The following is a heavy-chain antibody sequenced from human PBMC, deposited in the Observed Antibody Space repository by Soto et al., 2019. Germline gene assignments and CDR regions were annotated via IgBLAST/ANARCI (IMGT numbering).Heavy chain of an antibody. CDR2: IIPIFGTA. D-gene: IGHD5-12*01. CDR3: ARGRDGYNTLFDY. Sequence: GASVKVSCKASGGTFSSYAISWVRQAPGQGLEWMGGIIPIFGTANYAQKFQGRVTITADESTSTAYMELSSLRSEDTAVYYCARGRDGYNTLFDYWGQGTLVTVSS. CDR1: GGTFSSYA. V-gene: IGHV1-69*13. J-gene: IGHJ4*02.